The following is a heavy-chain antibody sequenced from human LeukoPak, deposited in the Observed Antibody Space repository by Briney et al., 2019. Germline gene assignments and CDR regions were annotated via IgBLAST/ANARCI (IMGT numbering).Heavy chain of an antibody. V-gene: IGHV4-38-2*01. CDR1: GYSISSGYY. Sequence: PSETLSLTCAVSGYSISSGYYWGWIRQPPGKGPEWIGSIYHSGSTYYNPSLKSRVTISVDTSENQFSLKLSSVTAADTAVYYCASRIAAAGTRKAYYYYGMDVWGKGTTVTVSS. D-gene: IGHD6-13*01. J-gene: IGHJ6*04. CDR3: ASRIAAAGTRKAYYYYGMDV. CDR2: IYHSGST.